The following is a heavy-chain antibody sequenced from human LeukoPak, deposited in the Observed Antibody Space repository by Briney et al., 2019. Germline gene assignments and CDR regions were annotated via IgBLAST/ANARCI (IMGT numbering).Heavy chain of an antibody. D-gene: IGHD4-17*01. CDR2: ISNSGSTI. CDR1: GFTFSDYY. Sequence: GGSLRLSCAASGFTFSDYYMSWIRQAPGKGLEWVSYISNSGSTIYYADSVKGRFTIYRDNAKNSLYLQMNSLRVEDTAVYYCARDRNGDYEYYYYGMDVWGQGTTVTVSS. J-gene: IGHJ6*02. V-gene: IGHV3-11*04. CDR3: ARDRNGDYEYYYYGMDV.